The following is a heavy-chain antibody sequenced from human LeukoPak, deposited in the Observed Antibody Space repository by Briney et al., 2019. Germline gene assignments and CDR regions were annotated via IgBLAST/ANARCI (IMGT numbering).Heavy chain of an antibody. CDR3: ARDVDSSMVTNWFDS. V-gene: IGHV1-69*13. CDR1: GGTFISYS. D-gene: IGHD5-18*01. J-gene: IGHJ5*01. CDR2: IIVIFGTP. Sequence: SVKVSCEASGGTFISYSFSWVRQAPGQGLEWLGGIIVIFGTPNYPQKFHGRVTITADESTSTVYMELSSLRSEDTAMYYCARDVDSSMVTNWFDSWGQGALVTVSS.